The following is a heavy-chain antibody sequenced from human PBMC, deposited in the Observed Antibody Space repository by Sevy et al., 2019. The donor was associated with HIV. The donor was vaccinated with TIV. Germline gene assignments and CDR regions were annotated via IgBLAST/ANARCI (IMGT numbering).Heavy chain of an antibody. V-gene: IGHV3-7*01. CDR1: GFTFDNYW. CDR3: ARRYFDL. Sequence: GGSLRLSCVASGFTFDNYWMQWVRQAPGKGLEWVANIRQDGNEIYHADSVKGRFTISRDNAKESLYLQMSNLRVEETAIYYCARRYFDLWGQGILVTVSS. J-gene: IGHJ4*02. CDR2: IRQDGNEI.